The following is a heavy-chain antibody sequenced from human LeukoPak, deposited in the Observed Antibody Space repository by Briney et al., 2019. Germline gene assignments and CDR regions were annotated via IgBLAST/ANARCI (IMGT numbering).Heavy chain of an antibody. D-gene: IGHD3-9*01. CDR2: INCYTADT. V-gene: IGHV1-18*01. Sequence: ASVKVSCKTSGYSFTSYGINWVRQAPGQGLEWMGWINCYTADTHYAQKFQGRVTMTTDTSARTAYMELMSLRSDDTAVYFCARDPHYDILTDPGDIWGQGSMVTVSS. J-gene: IGHJ3*02. CDR1: GYSFTSYG. CDR3: ARDPHYDILTDPGDI.